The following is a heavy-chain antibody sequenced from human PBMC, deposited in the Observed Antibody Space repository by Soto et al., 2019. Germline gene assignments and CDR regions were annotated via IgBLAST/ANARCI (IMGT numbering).Heavy chain of an antibody. J-gene: IGHJ6*02. V-gene: IGHV3-7*01. Sequence: EVQLVASGGGLVQPGGSLRLSCAASGFTFSSYWMSWVRQAPGKGLEWVANIKQDGSEKYYVDSVKGRFTISRDNAKNSLYLQMNSLRAEDTAVYYCARAADCSGGSCYSINYYYYYGMDVWGQGTTVTVSS. CDR3: ARAADCSGGSCYSINYYYYYGMDV. CDR2: IKQDGSEK. D-gene: IGHD2-15*01. CDR1: GFTFSSYW.